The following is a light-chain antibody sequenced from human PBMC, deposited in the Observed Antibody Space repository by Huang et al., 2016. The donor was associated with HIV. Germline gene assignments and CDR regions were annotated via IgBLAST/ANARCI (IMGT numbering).Light chain of an antibody. CDR2: DAS. CDR1: QDISNY. Sequence: DIQMTQSPSSLSASVGDRVTITCQASQDISNYLNWYQQKPGKAPKLLIYDASNLETGVSSRFNGSGSGTDFTFTISSLQPEDIATYYCQHYDNLRTFGQGTKVEIK. CDR3: QHYDNLRT. J-gene: IGKJ1*01. V-gene: IGKV1-33*01.